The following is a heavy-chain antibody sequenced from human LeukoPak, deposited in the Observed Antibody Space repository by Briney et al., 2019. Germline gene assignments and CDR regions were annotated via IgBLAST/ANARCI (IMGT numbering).Heavy chain of an antibody. CDR2: IWYDGSNK. D-gene: IGHD4-17*01. J-gene: IGHJ4*02. CDR3: AKVGDYGDYALDY. Sequence: GGSLRLSCAASGFTFSSYGMHWVRQAPGKGLEWVAVIWYDGSNKFYADSVKGRFTISRDNSDNTLYLQMNSLRAEDTAVYYCAKVGDYGDYALDYWGQGTLVTVSS. V-gene: IGHV3-30*02. CDR1: GFTFSSYG.